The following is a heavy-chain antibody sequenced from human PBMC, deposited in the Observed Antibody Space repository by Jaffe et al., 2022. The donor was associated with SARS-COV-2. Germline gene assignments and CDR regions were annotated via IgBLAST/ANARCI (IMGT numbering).Heavy chain of an antibody. J-gene: IGHJ5*02. V-gene: IGHV3-30-3*01. CDR1: GFTFSSYA. D-gene: IGHD3-10*02. CDR3: ARDSGWSGGVTAWMTDNWFDP. Sequence: QVQLVESGGGVVQPGRSLRLSCAASGFTFSSYAMHWVRQAPGKGLEWVAVISYDGSNKYYADSVKGRFTISRDNSKNTLYLQMNSLRAEDTAVYYCARDSGWSGGVTAWMTDNWFDPWGQGTLVTVSS. CDR2: ISYDGSNK.